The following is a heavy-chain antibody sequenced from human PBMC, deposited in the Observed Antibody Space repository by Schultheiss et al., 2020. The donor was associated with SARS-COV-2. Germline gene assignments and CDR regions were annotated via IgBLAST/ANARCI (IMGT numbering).Heavy chain of an antibody. V-gene: IGHV4-38-2*01. CDR2: IYYSGST. CDR3: ARRGYSYVVYFDY. J-gene: IGHJ4*02. Sequence: LSLTCAVSGYSISSGYYWGWIRQPPGKGLEWIGSIYYSGSTYYNPSLKSRVTISVDTSKNQFSLKLSSVTAADTAVYYCARRGYSYVVYFDYWGQGTLVTVSS. D-gene: IGHD5-18*01. CDR1: GYSISSGYY.